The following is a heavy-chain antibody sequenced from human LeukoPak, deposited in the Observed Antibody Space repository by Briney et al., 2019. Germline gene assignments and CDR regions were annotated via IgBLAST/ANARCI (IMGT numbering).Heavy chain of an antibody. Sequence: SETLSLTCTVSGVSISSSSYYWGWIRQPPGKGLEWIGSIYYSGSTYYNPSLKSRVTISVDTSKNQFSLKLSSVTAADTAVYYCAREAVAGLNRWGQGTLVTVSS. V-gene: IGHV4-39*07. J-gene: IGHJ4*02. CDR3: AREAVAGLNR. D-gene: IGHD6-19*01. CDR1: GVSISSSSYY. CDR2: IYYSGST.